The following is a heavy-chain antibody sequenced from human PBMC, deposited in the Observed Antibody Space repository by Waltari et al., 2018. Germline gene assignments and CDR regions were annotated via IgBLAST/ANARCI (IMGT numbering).Heavy chain of an antibody. J-gene: IGHJ4*02. CDR1: GGSIGSSNNY. CDR3: ARSGTYRGYFDY. CDR2: IYYSGNT. V-gene: IGHV4-39*01. D-gene: IGHD1-26*01. Sequence: QLQLQESGPGLVKPSETLSLTCTVSGGSIGSSNNYWGGIRQPPGKGLEWIGSIYYSGNTYYNPSLKIRVTISVDTSKNQFSLRLSSATAADTAVYYCARSGTYRGYFDYWGQGTLVTISS.